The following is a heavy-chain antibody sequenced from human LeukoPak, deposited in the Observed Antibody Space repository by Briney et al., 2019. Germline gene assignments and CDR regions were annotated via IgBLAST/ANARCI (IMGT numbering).Heavy chain of an antibody. V-gene: IGHV1-69*05. D-gene: IGHD6-19*01. J-gene: IGHJ4*02. CDR3: ARGPGIAVAGPLRY. Sequence: SVKVSCKASGGTFSSYAISWVRQAPRQGLEWRGGIIPNFGTANYAQKFQGRVTITTDESTTTAYMELSSLRSEDTAVYYCARGPGIAVAGPLRYWGQGTLVTVSS. CDR1: GGTFSSYA. CDR2: IIPNFGTA.